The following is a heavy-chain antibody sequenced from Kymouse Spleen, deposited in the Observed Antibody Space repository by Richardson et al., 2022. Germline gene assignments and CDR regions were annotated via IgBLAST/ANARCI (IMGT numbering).Heavy chain of an antibody. CDR2: IGTAGDT. J-gene: IGHJ6*02. CDR1: GFTFSSYD. CDR3: ARDRVHYYGSGSGYYYGMDV. Sequence: EVQLVESGGGLVQPGGSLRLSCAASGFTFSSYDMHWVRQATGKGLEWVSAIGTAGDTYYPGSVKGRFTISRENAKNSLYLQMNSLRAGDTAVYYCARDRVHYYGSGSGYYYGMDVWGQGTTVTVSS. D-gene: IGHD3-10*01. V-gene: IGHV3-13*01.